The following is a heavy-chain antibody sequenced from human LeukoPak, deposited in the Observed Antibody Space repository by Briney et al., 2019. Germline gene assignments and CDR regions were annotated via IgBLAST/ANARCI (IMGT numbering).Heavy chain of an antibody. CDR1: DGSISGYY. V-gene: IGHV4-59*01. CDR2: IYYSGST. Sequence: SETLSLTCTVSDGSISGYYWSWLRQPPGKGLEWIGYIYYSGSTNYNPSLKSRVTISVDMSKNQFSLKLSSVTAADTAVYYCARALRGGNSYGYLDSWGQGSLVTVSS. J-gene: IGHJ4*02. CDR3: ARALRGGNSYGYLDS. D-gene: IGHD5-18*01.